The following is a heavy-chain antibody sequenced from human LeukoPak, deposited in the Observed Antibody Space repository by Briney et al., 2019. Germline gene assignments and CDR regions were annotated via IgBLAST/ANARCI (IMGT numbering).Heavy chain of an antibody. Sequence: GGSLRLSCAASGFTFNTYWMHWVRQGPGKGLVWVSRLISDGSSASYADSVKGRFTISRDNTKNTLYLEMNSLRAEDTAVYYCVRDSRYCPDVWGQGTTVTVSS. J-gene: IGHJ6*02. CDR3: VRDSRYCPDV. D-gene: IGHD2-15*01. CDR1: GFTFNTYW. V-gene: IGHV3-74*01. CDR2: LISDGSSA.